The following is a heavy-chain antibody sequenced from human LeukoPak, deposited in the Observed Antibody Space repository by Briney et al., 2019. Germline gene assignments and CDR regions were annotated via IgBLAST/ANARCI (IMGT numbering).Heavy chain of an antibody. CDR1: GYSISSGYY. CDR3: ARLSVIVGAALEYYYYYMDV. Sequence: SSETLSLTCTVSGYSISSGYYWSWIRQPPGKGLEWIGRIYTSGSTNYNPSLKSRVTISADKSKNQVSLKLTSVTAADTAVYYCARLSVIVGAALEYYYYYMDVWGQGTTVTVSS. CDR2: IYTSGST. J-gene: IGHJ6*03. V-gene: IGHV4-38-2*02. D-gene: IGHD1-26*01.